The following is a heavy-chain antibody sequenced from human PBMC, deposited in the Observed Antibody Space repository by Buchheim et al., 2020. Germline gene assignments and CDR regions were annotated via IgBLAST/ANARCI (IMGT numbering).Heavy chain of an antibody. V-gene: IGHV3-23*01. CDR1: GFTFSNYV. CDR3: AKDGRDSSGWYVGDFQH. D-gene: IGHD6-13*01. CDR2: ITDSGAGT. J-gene: IGHJ1*01. Sequence: EVQLLESGGGLIQPGGSLRLSCAASGFTFSNYVMSWVRQAPGKGLEWVSGITDSGAGTYYADSVKGRFSISRDNSKKTVYLQMNSLRAEDTAVYYCAKDGRDSSGWYVGDFQHWGQGTL.